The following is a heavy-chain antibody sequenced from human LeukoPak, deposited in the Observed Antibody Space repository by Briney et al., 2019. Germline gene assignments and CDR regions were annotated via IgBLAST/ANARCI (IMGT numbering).Heavy chain of an antibody. CDR1: GFTFSSHA. CDR2: IRGDGSMT. J-gene: IGHJ4*02. Sequence: GGSLRLSCAASGFTFSSHAMNWVRQAPGKGLVWVSRIRGDGSMTNYADSVKGRFTISRDNAKNTLYLQMNSLRLEDTAVYYCARENLAAAADYWGQGTVVTVSS. CDR3: ARENLAAAADY. V-gene: IGHV3-74*01. D-gene: IGHD6-25*01.